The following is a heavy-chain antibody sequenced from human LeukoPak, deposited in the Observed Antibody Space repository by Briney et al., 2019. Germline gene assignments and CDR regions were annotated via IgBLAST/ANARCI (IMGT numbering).Heavy chain of an antibody. Sequence: SETLSLTCTVSGGSISSYYGSWIRQPPGKGLEWIGYIYHSGSTNYNPSLKSRVTISVDTSKNQFSLKLSSVTAADTALYYCARSRGYFDYWGQGTLVTVSS. V-gene: IGHV4-59*01. CDR3: ARSRGYFDY. D-gene: IGHD6-13*01. CDR1: GGSISSYY. J-gene: IGHJ4*02. CDR2: IYHSGST.